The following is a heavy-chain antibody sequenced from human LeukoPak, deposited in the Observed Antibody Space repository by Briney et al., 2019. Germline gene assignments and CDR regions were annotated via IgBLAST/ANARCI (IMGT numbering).Heavy chain of an antibody. CDR1: GFTFSNYA. D-gene: IGHD6-19*01. CDR3: ARRSGVAVAGAFDY. Sequence: GGSLRLSCAASGFTFSNYAMRWVRQAPGKGLEWVSGISGSGDSTYYADSVKGRFTISRDNSKNTLYLQMNSLRAEDTAVYFCARRSGVAVAGAFDYWGQGTLVTVSS. CDR2: ISGSGDST. J-gene: IGHJ4*02. V-gene: IGHV3-23*01.